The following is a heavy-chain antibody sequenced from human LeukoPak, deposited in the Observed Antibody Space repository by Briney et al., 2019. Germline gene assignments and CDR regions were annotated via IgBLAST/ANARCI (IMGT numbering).Heavy chain of an antibody. CDR2: INHSGST. CDR3: ARGLSYYYDSSGYQYYFDY. V-gene: IGHV4-34*01. D-gene: IGHD3-22*01. CDR1: GGSFSGYY. Sequence: SETLSLTCAVYGGSFSGYYWSWIRQPPGKGLEWIGEINHSGSTNYNPSLKSRVTISVDTSKNQFSLKLSSVTAADTAVYYCARGLSYYYDSSGYQYYFDYWGQGTLVTVSS. J-gene: IGHJ4*02.